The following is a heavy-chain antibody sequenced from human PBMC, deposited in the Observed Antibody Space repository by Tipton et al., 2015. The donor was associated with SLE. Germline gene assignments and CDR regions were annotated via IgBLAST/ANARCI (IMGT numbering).Heavy chain of an antibody. CDR2: IYYSGRA. D-gene: IGHD6-13*01. Sequence: TLSLTCTVSGGSISTDDFYWGWIRPNPERGLEWIGYIYYSGRAYYNPSLKSRLSISLDTSKNHFSLTLSSVTAADTALYYCARAPLPGVAAAGTIEYFDYWGQGTLVSVSS. J-gene: IGHJ4*02. CDR3: ARAPLPGVAAAGTIEYFDY. CDR1: GGSISTDDFY. V-gene: IGHV4-31*03.